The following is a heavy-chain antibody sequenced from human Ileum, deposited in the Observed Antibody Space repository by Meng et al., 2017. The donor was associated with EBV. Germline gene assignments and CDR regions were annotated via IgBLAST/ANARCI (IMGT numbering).Heavy chain of an antibody. CDR3: ARLYCSGGSCYSRRGGWFDP. D-gene: IGHD2-15*01. V-gene: IGHV4-39*01. CDR2: IYYSGST. Sequence: LALQEAGPGLVNPSETLSLTCTVSGGSISSSSYYWGWIRQPPGKGLEWIGSIYYSGSTYYNPSLKSRVTISVDTSKNQFSLKLSSVTAADTAVYYCARLYCSGGSCYSRRGGWFDPWGQGTLVTVSS. J-gene: IGHJ5*02. CDR1: GGSISSSSYY.